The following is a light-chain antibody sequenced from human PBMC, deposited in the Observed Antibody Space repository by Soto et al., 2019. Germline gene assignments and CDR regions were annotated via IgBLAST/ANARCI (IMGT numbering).Light chain of an antibody. J-gene: IGLJ1*01. Sequence: SYELTQPPSVSVAPGKTARITCGGNNIGSKSVHWYQQKPGQAPVLVIYYDSDRPSGIPERFSGSNSGNTVTLTISRVEAGDEADYYCQVWDSSSDHVYVFGTGTKVTVL. CDR2: YDS. CDR3: QVWDSSSDHVYV. CDR1: NIGSKS. V-gene: IGLV3-21*04.